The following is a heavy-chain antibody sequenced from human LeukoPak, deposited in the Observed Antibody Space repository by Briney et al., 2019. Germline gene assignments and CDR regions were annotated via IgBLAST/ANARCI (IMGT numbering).Heavy chain of an antibody. CDR1: GFTFSSYW. D-gene: IGHD5-18*01. Sequence: GGSLRLSCAASGFTFSSYWMSWVRQAPGKGLEWVANIKQDGSEKYYVDSVKGRFTISRDNDKNSLYLQLNSLRAEDTAVYYCARDRWGYSYGGDWGQGTLVTVSS. CDR2: IKQDGSEK. V-gene: IGHV3-7*01. J-gene: IGHJ4*02. CDR3: ARDRWGYSYGGD.